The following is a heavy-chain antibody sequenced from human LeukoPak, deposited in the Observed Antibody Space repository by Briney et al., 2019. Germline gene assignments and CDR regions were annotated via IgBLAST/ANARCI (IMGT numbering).Heavy chain of an antibody. Sequence: GRSLTLSCAASGFTFSVYAMHWVRQAPGKGLEWVALISYDGSRTYYADSVKGRFTISRDKSKSTLSLQMNSLRAEDTAVYYCAKCQYGSGSYDAFDIWGQGTMVTVSS. CDR2: ISYDGSRT. V-gene: IGHV3-30-3*02. D-gene: IGHD3-10*01. CDR1: GFTFSVYA. CDR3: AKCQYGSGSYDAFDI. J-gene: IGHJ3*02.